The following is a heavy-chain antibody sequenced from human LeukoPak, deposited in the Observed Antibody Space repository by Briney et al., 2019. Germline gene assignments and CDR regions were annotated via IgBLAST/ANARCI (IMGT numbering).Heavy chain of an antibody. CDR3: ARENVEMATIFFDY. CDR2: IIPIFGTA. CDR1: GGTFSSYA. V-gene: IGHV1-69*05. D-gene: IGHD5-24*01. J-gene: IGHJ4*02. Sequence: SVKVSCKASGGTFSSYAISWVRQAPGQGLEWMGGIIPIFGTANYAQKFQGRVTITTDESTSTAYMELSSLRSEDTAVYYCARENVEMATIFFDYWGQGTLVTVTS.